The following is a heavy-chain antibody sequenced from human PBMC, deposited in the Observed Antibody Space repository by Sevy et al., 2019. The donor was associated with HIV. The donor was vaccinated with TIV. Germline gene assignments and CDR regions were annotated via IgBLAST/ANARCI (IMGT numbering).Heavy chain of an antibody. Sequence: GGSLRLSCTASGFTFGDYAMSWFRQAPGKGLEWVGFIRSKAYGGRQEYAGSVKGRFTISRDDSEGIAYLQMNSLKSEDTAVYYCTGNPRNGNYLGDWFDPWGQGTLVTVSS. CDR3: TGNPRNGNYLGDWFDP. CDR1: GFTFGDYA. V-gene: IGHV3-49*03. CDR2: IRSKAYGGRQ. J-gene: IGHJ5*02. D-gene: IGHD1-26*01.